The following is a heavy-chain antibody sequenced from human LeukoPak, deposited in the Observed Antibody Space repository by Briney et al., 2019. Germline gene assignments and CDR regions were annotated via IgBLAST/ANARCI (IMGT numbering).Heavy chain of an antibody. CDR2: INSDGSDI. CDR1: GFTFSDYY. D-gene: IGHD2-2*01. J-gene: IGHJ4*02. V-gene: IGHV3-74*01. CDR3: GRGKSPAAVDD. Sequence: SGGSLRLSCAASGFTFSDYYMHWVRQPPGKGLVWVSHINSDGSDINYADSVKGRFTISRDNAKNTLYLQMNSLRVEDTALYYCGRGKSPAAVDDWGQGTLVTVPS.